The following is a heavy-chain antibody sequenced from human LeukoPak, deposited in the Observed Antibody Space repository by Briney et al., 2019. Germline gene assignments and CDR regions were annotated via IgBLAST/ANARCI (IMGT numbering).Heavy chain of an antibody. CDR3: AVRGYSSSSGSNWFDP. D-gene: IGHD6-6*01. CDR1: GFSLSTSGVG. J-gene: IGHJ5*02. V-gene: IGHV2-5*01. Sequence: SGPTLVKPTQTLTLTCTFSGFSLSTSGVGVGWIRQPPGKALEWLALIYWNDDKRYSPLLKSRVTITKDTSKNQVVLTMTNMDPVDTATYYCAVRGYSSSSGSNWFDPWGQGTLVTVSS. CDR2: IYWNDDK.